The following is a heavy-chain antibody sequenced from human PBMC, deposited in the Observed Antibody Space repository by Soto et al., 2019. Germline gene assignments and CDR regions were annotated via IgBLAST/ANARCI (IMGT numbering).Heavy chain of an antibody. J-gene: IGHJ4*02. V-gene: IGHV3-30-3*01. CDR1: GFTFSSYA. D-gene: IGHD6-13*01. CDR2: ISYDGSNK. CDR3: ARNERTGIHFDY. Sequence: GGSLRLSCTASGFTFSSYAMHWVRQAPGKGLEWVAVISYDGSNKYYADSVKGRFTISRDNSKNTLYLQMNSLRAEDTAVYYCARNERTGIHFDYWGQGTLVTVSS.